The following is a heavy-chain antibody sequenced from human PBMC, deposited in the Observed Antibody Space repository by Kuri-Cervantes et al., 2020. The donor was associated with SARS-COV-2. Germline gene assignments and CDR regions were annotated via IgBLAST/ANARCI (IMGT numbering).Heavy chain of an antibody. CDR3: ARRGLKARQYFDS. CDR1: GESASGYF. Sequence: ESLKISCAMYGESASGYFWSWFRQPPGKGLEWIGEVSQSGSTDYNPSLKSPVTVTLDTSMKHFSLNLSYVTAADTAVYYCARRGLKARQYFDSWGQGTLVTVSS. CDR2: VSQSGST. V-gene: IGHV4-34*01. J-gene: IGHJ4*02. D-gene: IGHD3-10*01.